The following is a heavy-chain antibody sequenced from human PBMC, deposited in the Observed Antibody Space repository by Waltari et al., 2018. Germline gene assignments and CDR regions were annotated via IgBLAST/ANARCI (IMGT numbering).Heavy chain of an antibody. Sequence: VQLQQWGAGLLKPSETLSLTCTVYGVSFSDYYWTWIRQPPGKGLEWIGEINHSGSAKYNPSLMSRVTISVDTSKNQISLKMNSMSAADTAVYYCARGTTIFGLRWFDPWGQGTLVTVSS. V-gene: IGHV4-34*01. D-gene: IGHD3-3*01. J-gene: IGHJ5*02. CDR1: GVSFSDYY. CDR2: INHSGSA. CDR3: ARGTTIFGLRWFDP.